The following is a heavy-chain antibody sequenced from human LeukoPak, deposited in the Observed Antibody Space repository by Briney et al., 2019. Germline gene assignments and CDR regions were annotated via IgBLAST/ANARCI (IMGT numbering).Heavy chain of an antibody. CDR2: ISGSGGST. D-gene: IGHD3-3*01. CDR1: GFTFSSYA. V-gene: IGHV3-23*01. Sequence: QPGGSLRLSCAASGFTFSSYAMSWVRQAPGKGLEWVSAISGSGGSTYYADSVKGRFTISRDNSKSTLYLQMNSLRAEDTAVYYCAMGNDFWSGYPDYWGQGTLVTVSS. J-gene: IGHJ4*02. CDR3: AMGNDFWSGYPDY.